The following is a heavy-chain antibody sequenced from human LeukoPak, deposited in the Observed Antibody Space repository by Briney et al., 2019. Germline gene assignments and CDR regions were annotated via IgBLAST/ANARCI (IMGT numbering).Heavy chain of an antibody. D-gene: IGHD6-13*01. Sequence: GGSLRLSCAASGFTFSSYSMNWVRQAPGKGLEWVSSISSSSSYIYYADSVKGRFTISRDNAKNSLYLQMNSLRAEDTAVYYCARAVAAAGTNWFDPWGQGTLVTVSS. CDR1: GFTFSSYS. CDR2: ISSSSSYI. CDR3: ARAVAAAGTNWFDP. V-gene: IGHV3-21*01. J-gene: IGHJ5*02.